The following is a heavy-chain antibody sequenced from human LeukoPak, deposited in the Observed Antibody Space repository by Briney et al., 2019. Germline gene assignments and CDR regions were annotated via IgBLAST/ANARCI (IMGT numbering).Heavy chain of an antibody. CDR2: ISSSGSTI. J-gene: IGHJ4*02. Sequence: GGSLRLSCAASGFTFSSYEMNWVRQAPGKGLEWVSYISSSGSTIYYADSVKGRFTISRDNAKNSLYLQMNSLRAEDTAVYYCARAPRNYYDSSGYYPPANYWGQGTLVTVSS. CDR1: GFTFSSYE. V-gene: IGHV3-48*03. D-gene: IGHD3-22*01. CDR3: ARAPRNYYDSSGYYPPANY.